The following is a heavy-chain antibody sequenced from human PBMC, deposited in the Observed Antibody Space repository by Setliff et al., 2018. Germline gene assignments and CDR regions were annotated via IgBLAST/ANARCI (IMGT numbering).Heavy chain of an antibody. CDR2: INGDGSIT. Sequence: GGSLRLSCAASGLTFTSKWMHWVRQAPGKGLVWVSRINGDGSITSYADSVRGRFTISRDSSKNTLYLQMNSLRLEDTAVDYCLVAYTSSWYSSGFDPWGQGTLVTVS. J-gene: IGHJ5*02. CDR3: LVAYTSSWYSSGFDP. D-gene: IGHD6-13*01. V-gene: IGHV3-74*01. CDR1: GLTFTSKW.